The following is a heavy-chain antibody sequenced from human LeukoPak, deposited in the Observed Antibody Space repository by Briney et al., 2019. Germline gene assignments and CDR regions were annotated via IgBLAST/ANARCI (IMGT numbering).Heavy chain of an antibody. CDR2: ISGSGGST. V-gene: IGHV3-23*01. D-gene: IGHD2-8*01. CDR1: GFTFSSYA. Sequence: GGSLRLSCAASGFTFSSYAMSWVRQAPGKGLEWVSAISGSGGSTYYADSVKGRFTISRDNSKNTLYLQTNSLRAEDTAVYYCANLFCTNGVCYQFDYWGQGTLVTVSS. CDR3: ANLFCTNGVCYQFDY. J-gene: IGHJ4*02.